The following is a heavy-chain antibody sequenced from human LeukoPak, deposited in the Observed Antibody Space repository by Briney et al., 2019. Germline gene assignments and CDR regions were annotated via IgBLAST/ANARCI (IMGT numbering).Heavy chain of an antibody. CDR2: INTNTVNP. CDR3: ARSECGGDCSLVDY. J-gene: IGHJ4*02. D-gene: IGHD2-21*02. V-gene: IGHV7-4-1*02. Sequence: ASVKVSCKASGYTFTSYAMNWVRQAPGQGREWMGWINTNTVNPTYAQGFTGRFVFSLDTSVSTAYLQISSLKAEDTAVYYCARSECGGDCSLVDYWGQGTLVTVSS. CDR1: GYTFTSYA.